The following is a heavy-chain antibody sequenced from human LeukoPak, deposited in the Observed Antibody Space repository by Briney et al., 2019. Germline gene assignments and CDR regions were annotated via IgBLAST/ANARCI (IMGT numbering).Heavy chain of an antibody. CDR1: GYTFTSYG. D-gene: IGHD3-3*01. CDR2: ISAYNGNT. Sequence: ASVKVSCKASGYTFTSYGISWVRQAPGQGLECMGWISAYNGNTNYAQKFQGRVTMTRNTSISTAYMELSSLRSEDTAVYYCARAVHDFEVASYYYYMDVWGKGTTVTVSS. J-gene: IGHJ6*03. V-gene: IGHV1-18*01. CDR3: ARAVHDFEVASYYYYMDV.